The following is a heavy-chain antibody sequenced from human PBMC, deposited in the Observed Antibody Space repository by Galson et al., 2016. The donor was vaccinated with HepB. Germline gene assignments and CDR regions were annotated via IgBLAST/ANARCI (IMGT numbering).Heavy chain of an antibody. D-gene: IGHD5-12*01. Sequence: SLRLSCAASGFALSSFNMNWVRQTPGKGLEWISYISSSRNTIDYADSVKGRFTISRYDAKNSLYLQMNNLSVGDTAIYHCAQEVGWLRFAFGSWGQGTLVTVSS. V-gene: IGHV3-48*01. CDR2: ISSSRNTI. CDR3: AQEVGWLRFAFGS. CDR1: GFALSSFN. J-gene: IGHJ5*01.